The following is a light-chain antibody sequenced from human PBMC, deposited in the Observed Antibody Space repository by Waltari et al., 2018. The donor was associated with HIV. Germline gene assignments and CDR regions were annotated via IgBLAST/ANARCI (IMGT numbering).Light chain of an antibody. Sequence: QSALSQPASVPASPVQSVAIPGSGSASDFGWYNSVSWYQQHPDKTPRRILFDVNNRPSGISDRFSGSKSGTTASLTISTVETDDEADYYCASYTVNSTGVFGSGTKLTVL. CDR3: ASYTVNSTGV. CDR1: ASDFGWYNS. V-gene: IGLV2-14*03. CDR2: DVN. J-gene: IGLJ1*01.